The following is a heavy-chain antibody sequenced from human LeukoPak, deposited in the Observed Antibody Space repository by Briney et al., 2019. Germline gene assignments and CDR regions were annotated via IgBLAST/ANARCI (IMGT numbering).Heavy chain of an antibody. CDR2: INPISGGT. V-gene: IGHV1-2*02. D-gene: IGHD5-24*01. Sequence: ASVKVSCKASGYTFTGYYMHWVRQAPGQGLEWMGWINPISGGTNYAQKFQGRVTMTRYTSISTAYMELSRLRSDDTAVYYCARDRLEMATIPAYWGQGTLVTVSS. J-gene: IGHJ4*02. CDR3: ARDRLEMATIPAY. CDR1: GYTFTGYY.